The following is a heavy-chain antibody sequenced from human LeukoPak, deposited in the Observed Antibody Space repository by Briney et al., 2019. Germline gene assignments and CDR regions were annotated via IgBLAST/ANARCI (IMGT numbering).Heavy chain of an antibody. J-gene: IGHJ4*02. D-gene: IGHD2-2*01. CDR3: AAGDIVVVPAAIGLY. Sequence: ASVKVSCKASGGTFISYAISWVRQAPGQGLEWMGGIIPIFGTANYAQKFQGRVTITTDESTSTAYMELSSLRSEDTAVYYCAAGDIVVVPAAIGLYWGQGTLVTVSS. CDR2: IIPIFGTA. CDR1: GGTFISYA. V-gene: IGHV1-69*05.